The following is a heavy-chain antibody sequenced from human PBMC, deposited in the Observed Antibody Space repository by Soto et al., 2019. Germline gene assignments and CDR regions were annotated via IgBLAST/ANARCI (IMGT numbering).Heavy chain of an antibody. D-gene: IGHD3-22*01. CDR1: GGSFSCYY. Sequence: SETLSLTCAVYGGSFSCYYWSWIRQPPGKGLEWIGEINHSGSTNYNPSLKSRVTISVDTSKNQFSLKLSSVTAADTAVYYCARSPTYDSTDYWGQGTLVTVSS. J-gene: IGHJ4*02. CDR3: ARSPTYDSTDY. V-gene: IGHV4-34*01. CDR2: INHSGST.